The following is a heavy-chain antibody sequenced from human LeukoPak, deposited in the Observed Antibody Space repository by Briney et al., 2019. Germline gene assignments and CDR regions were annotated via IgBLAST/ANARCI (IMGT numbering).Heavy chain of an antibody. CDR2: IKSKTDGGTT. V-gene: IGHV3-15*01. J-gene: IGHJ3*02. Sequence: PGGSLRLSCAASGFTFSNAWMSWVRQAPGKGLEWVGRIKSKTDGGTTDYAAPVKGRFTISRDDSKNTLYLQMNSLKTEDTAVYYCTTDSDVRFLEWLLTLDAFDIRGQGTMVTVSS. D-gene: IGHD3-3*01. CDR1: GFTFSNAW. CDR3: TTDSDVRFLEWLLTLDAFDI.